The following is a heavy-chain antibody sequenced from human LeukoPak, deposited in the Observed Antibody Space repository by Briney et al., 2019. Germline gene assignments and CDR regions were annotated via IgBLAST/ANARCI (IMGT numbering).Heavy chain of an antibody. D-gene: IGHD6-19*01. Sequence: GGTLRLSCAASGFTFSSYGVSWVRQAPGKGLEWVSGISGSGHRTYYADSVKGRFTISRDNSKSTLYLQMNSLRAEDTAVYYCARAPRYSSGWFKTAYYYYMDVWGKGTTVTISS. V-gene: IGHV3-23*01. CDR2: ISGSGHRT. J-gene: IGHJ6*03. CDR1: GFTFSSYG. CDR3: ARAPRYSSGWFKTAYYYYMDV.